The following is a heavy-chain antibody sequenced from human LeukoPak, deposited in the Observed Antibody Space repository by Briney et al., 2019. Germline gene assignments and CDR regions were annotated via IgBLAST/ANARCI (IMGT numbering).Heavy chain of an antibody. V-gene: IGHV3-23*01. CDR3: AKARGNYFTHLDY. J-gene: IGHJ4*02. D-gene: IGHD3-10*01. CDR1: GFTFTNYA. Sequence: GGSLRLSCAASGFTFTNYAMSWVRQAPGKGLEWDSTVTGSGDSTFYAVSVKGRSTISRDHSKNTLFLQMNSLRAEDTAVYYCAKARGNYFTHLDYWGQETLVTVSS. CDR2: VTGSGDST.